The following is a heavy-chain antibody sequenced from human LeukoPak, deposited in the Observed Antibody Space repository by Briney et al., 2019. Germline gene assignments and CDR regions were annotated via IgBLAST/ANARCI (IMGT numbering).Heavy chain of an antibody. V-gene: IGHV4-59*08. CDR2: IYYSGRT. CDR3: ARHSETYMDY. CDR1: DGSISGSY. D-gene: IGHD1-26*01. J-gene: IGHJ4*02. Sequence: SETLSLTRTVSDGSISGSYWNWIRQPPGKGLEWIGNIYYSGRTNYNPSLKSRVTISVDTSKNQVSLKLTSVTAADTAVYYCARHSETYMDYWGQGTLVTVSS.